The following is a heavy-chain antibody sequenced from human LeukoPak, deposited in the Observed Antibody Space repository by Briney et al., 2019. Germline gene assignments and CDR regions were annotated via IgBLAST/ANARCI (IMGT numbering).Heavy chain of an antibody. CDR1: GFTFSTYW. CDR2: INSDGSST. V-gene: IGHV3-74*01. D-gene: IGHD3-10*01. CDR3: ARDKYYYGSGVRRMGV. Sequence: GGSLRLSCAASGFTFSTYWMHWVRQAPGKGLVWVSRINSDGSSTNYADSVKGRFTISRDNAKNSLYLQMNSLRAEDTAVYYCARDKYYYGSGVRRMGVWGQGTTVTVSS. J-gene: IGHJ6*02.